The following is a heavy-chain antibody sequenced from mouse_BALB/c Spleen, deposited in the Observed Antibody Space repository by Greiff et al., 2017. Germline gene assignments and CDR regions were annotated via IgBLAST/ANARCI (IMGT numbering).Heavy chain of an antibody. J-gene: IGHJ2*01. D-gene: IGHD2-4*01. CDR3: ARRNDYDNFDY. Sequence: EVKLVESGGDLGKPGGSLKLSCAASGFTFSSYGMSWVRQTPDKRLEWVATISSGGSYTYYPDSVKGRFTISRDNAKNTLYLQMSSLKSEDTAMYYCARRNDYDNFDYWGQGTTLTVSS. V-gene: IGHV5-6*02. CDR1: GFTFSSYG. CDR2: ISSGGSYT.